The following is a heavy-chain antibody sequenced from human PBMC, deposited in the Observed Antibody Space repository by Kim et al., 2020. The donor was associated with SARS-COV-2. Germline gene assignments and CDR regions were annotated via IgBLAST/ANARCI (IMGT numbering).Heavy chain of an antibody. V-gene: IGHV3-64*01. Sequence: GGSLRLSCAASGFTFSSYAMHWVRQAPGKGLEYVSAISSNGGSTYYANSVKGRFTISRDNSKNTLYLQMGSLRVEDMAVYYCARGRAGSYYGGGDYWGQGTLVTVSS. CDR2: ISSNGGST. D-gene: IGHD1-26*01. CDR1: GFTFSSYA. J-gene: IGHJ4*02. CDR3: ARGRAGSYYGGGDY.